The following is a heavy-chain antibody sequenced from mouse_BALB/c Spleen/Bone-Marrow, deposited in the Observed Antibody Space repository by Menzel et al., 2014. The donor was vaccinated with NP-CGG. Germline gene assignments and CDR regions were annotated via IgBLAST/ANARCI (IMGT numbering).Heavy chain of an antibody. V-gene: IGHV1-12*01. Sequence: SGAELVRSGASVKMSCKASGYIFTSYNIHWVKQTPGQGLEWIGHIYPGSGGTNYNQKFKGKATLTADTSSSTAYMQISSLTSEDSAVYFCARGQLLAYWGQGTLVTVSA. CDR2: IYPGSGGT. J-gene: IGHJ3*01. CDR3: ARGQLLAY. D-gene: IGHD3-3*01. CDR1: GYIFTSYN.